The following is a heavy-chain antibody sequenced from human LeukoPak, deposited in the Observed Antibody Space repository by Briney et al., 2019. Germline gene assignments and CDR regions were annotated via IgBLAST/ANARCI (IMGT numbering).Heavy chain of an antibody. Sequence: GGSLRLSCAASGFTLSSYSMNWVRQAPGKGLEWVSSISSSSSYIYYADSVKGRFTISRDNSKNTLYLQLNSLRAEDTAVYFCAKQRSEVVIAATNYWGQGTLVTVSS. CDR3: AKQRSEVVIAATNY. V-gene: IGHV3-21*04. J-gene: IGHJ4*02. D-gene: IGHD2-15*01. CDR1: GFTLSSYS. CDR2: ISSSSSYI.